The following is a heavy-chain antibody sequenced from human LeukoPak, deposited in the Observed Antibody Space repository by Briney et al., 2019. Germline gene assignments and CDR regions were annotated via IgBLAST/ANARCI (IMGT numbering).Heavy chain of an antibody. V-gene: IGHV3-23*01. J-gene: IGHJ4*02. CDR3: AKAFGSVAANQYYFDY. Sequence: GGSLRLSCAASGFTFSSYAMSWVRQAPGKGLEWVSAISGSGGSTYYADSVKGRFTISRDNSKNTLYLQMNSLRAEDTAVYYCAKAFGSVAANQYYFDYWGQGTLSPSLQ. CDR2: ISGSGGST. D-gene: IGHD3-10*01. CDR1: GFTFSSYA.